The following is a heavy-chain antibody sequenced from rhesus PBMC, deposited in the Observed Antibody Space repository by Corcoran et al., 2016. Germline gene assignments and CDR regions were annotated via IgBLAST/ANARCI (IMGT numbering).Heavy chain of an antibody. CDR3: ARDLTSGSYYFDY. Sequence: QVQLQESGPGLVKPSETLSLTCAVSGGSVSSSNWWSWIRQPPGKWLEWIGYIIGSSGSTYYNPSLNSRVTISTDTSKNQFSRKLSSVTAADTAVYYCARDLTSGSYYFDYWGQGVLVTVSS. D-gene: IGHD3-16*01. J-gene: IGHJ4*01. V-gene: IGHV4-65*01. CDR2: IIGSSGST. CDR1: GGSVSSSNW.